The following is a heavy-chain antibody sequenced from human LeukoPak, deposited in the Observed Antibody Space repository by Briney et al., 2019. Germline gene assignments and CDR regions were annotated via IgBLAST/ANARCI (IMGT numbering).Heavy chain of an antibody. CDR1: GYTFTSYG. J-gene: IGHJ6*02. D-gene: IGHD3-3*01. CDR3: ARDRDFWSDLYYYGMDV. V-gene: IGHV1-18*01. CDR2: ISAYNGNT. Sequence: ASVKVSCKASGYTFTSYGISWVRQAPGQGLEWMGWISAYNGNTNYAQKLQGRVTMTTDTSTSTAYMELRSLRSDDTAVYYCARDRDFWSDLYYYGMDVWGQGTTVTVSS.